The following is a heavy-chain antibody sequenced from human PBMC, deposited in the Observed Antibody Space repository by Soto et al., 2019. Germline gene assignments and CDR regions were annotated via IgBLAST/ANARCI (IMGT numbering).Heavy chain of an antibody. CDR3: ARVHYYGSGSYYTFDP. Sequence: QVQLVQSGAEVKKPGASVKVSCKASGYTFTSYDINWVRQATGQGLEWMGWMNPNSGNTGYAQKFQGRVTMTRNTSISQAYMELSSLRSEDTAVYYCARVHYYGSGSYYTFDPWGQGTLVTVSS. CDR1: GYTFTSYD. D-gene: IGHD3-10*01. V-gene: IGHV1-8*01. J-gene: IGHJ5*02. CDR2: MNPNSGNT.